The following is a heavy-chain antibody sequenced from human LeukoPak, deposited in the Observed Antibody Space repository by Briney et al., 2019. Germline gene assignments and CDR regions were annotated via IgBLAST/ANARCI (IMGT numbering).Heavy chain of an antibody. CDR3: ARVPYSGSYYRANWFDP. CDR2: ISAYNGNT. V-gene: IGHV1-18*04. Sequence: ASVKVSCKASGYTFTDYYVHWVRQAPGQGLEWMGWISAYNGNTNYAQKLQGRVTMTTDTSTSTAYMELRSLRSDDTAVYYCARVPYSGSYYRANWFDPWGQGTLVTVSS. J-gene: IGHJ5*02. CDR1: GYTFTDYY. D-gene: IGHD1-26*01.